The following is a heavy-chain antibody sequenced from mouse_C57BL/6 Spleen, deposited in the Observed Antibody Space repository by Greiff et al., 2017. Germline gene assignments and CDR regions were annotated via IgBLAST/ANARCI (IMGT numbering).Heavy chain of an antibody. V-gene: IGHV1-4*01. CDR3: ARFDDYDGGFAY. D-gene: IGHD2-4*01. Sequence: LVESGAELARPGASVKMSCKASGYTFTSYTMHWVKQRPGQGLEWIGYINPSSGYTKYNQKFKDKATLTADKSSSTAYMQLSSLTSEDSAVYYCARFDDYDGGFAYWGQGTLVTVSA. CDR2: INPSSGYT. J-gene: IGHJ3*01. CDR1: GYTFTSYT.